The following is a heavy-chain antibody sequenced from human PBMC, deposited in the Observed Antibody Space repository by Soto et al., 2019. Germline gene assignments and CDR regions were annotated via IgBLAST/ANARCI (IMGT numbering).Heavy chain of an antibody. V-gene: IGHV1-3*01. CDR3: ARDRSVRGEDGMDV. CDR1: GYTFTNYA. J-gene: IGHJ6*02. CDR2: LNAGNGDT. D-gene: IGHD3-10*01. Sequence: ASVKVSCKASGYTFTNYAVHWLRQAPGQGLEWMGWLNAGNGDTKYSPTFQDRVTISRDTSASIAYMELSSLRSEDTAVYYCARDRSVRGEDGMDVWGQGTTVTVSS.